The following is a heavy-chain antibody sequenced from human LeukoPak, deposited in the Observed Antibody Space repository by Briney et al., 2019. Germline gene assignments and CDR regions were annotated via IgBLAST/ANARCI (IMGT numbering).Heavy chain of an antibody. V-gene: IGHV1-69*13. J-gene: IGHJ4*02. Sequence: SVKVSCKASGGTFSSYAISWVRQAPGQGLEWMGGIIPIFGTANYAHKFQGRVTITADESTSTAYMELSSLRSEDTAVYYCARDRLGDTAMAGGEFDYWGQGTLVTVSS. CDR3: ARDRLGDTAMAGGEFDY. D-gene: IGHD5-18*01. CDR1: GGTFSSYA. CDR2: IIPIFGTA.